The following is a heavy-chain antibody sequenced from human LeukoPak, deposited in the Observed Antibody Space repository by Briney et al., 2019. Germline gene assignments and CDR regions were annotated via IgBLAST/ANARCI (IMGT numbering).Heavy chain of an antibody. J-gene: IGHJ4*02. D-gene: IGHD1-26*01. CDR1: GGTFSSYT. CDR3: ARGGSDGGLDC. Sequence: GSSVKVSCKASGGTFSSYTISWVRQAPGQGLEWMGRIIPILGIANYAQKFQGRVTITADKSTSTAYMELSSLRSEDTAVYYCARGGSDGGLDCWGQGTLVTVSS. CDR2: IIPILGIA. V-gene: IGHV1-69*02.